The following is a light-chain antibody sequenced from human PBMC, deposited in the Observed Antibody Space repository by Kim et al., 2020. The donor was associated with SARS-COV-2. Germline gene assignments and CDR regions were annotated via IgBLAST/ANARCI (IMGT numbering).Light chain of an antibody. Sequence: WSPGEGVTLSCRASQGVKNELAWYQQKSGQAPRLLIYDASIRATGIPARFSGSGFGTDFTLTISSLEPEDCAVYYCQQRDSWPRTFGQGTKVDIK. V-gene: IGKV3-11*01. CDR3: QQRDSWPRT. J-gene: IGKJ1*01. CDR1: QGVKNE. CDR2: DAS.